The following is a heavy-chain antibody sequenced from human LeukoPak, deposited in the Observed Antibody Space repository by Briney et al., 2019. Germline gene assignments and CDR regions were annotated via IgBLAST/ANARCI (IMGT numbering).Heavy chain of an antibody. V-gene: IGHV1-24*01. CDR3: ATGNPHIVVVPAATWDYYFDY. D-gene: IGHD2-2*01. J-gene: IGHJ4*02. Sequence: ASVKVSCKVSGYTPTELSMHWVRQAPGRGLEWMGGFDPEDGETIYAQKFQGRVTMTEDTSTDTAYMELSSLRSEDTAVYYCATGNPHIVVVPAATWDYYFDYWGQGTLVTVSS. CDR1: GYTPTELS. CDR2: FDPEDGET.